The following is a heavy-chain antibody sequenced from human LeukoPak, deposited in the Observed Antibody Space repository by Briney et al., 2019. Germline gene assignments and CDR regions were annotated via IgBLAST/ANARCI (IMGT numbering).Heavy chain of an antibody. CDR1: GFTFSGAA. J-gene: IGHJ4*02. CDR2: IRSKANSYAT. Sequence: GGSLRLSCAASGFTFSGAAMHWVRQASGKGLEWVGRIRSKANSYATAYAASVKGRFTISRDDSKNTAYLQMNSLKTEDTAVYYCTSLIWFGGLFLLDYWGQGTLVTVSS. V-gene: IGHV3-73*01. CDR3: TSLIWFGGLFLLDY. D-gene: IGHD3-10*01.